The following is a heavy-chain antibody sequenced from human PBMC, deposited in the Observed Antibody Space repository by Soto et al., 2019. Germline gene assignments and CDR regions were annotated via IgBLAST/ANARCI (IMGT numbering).Heavy chain of an antibody. CDR1: GGSISSYY. J-gene: IGHJ4*02. CDR2: IYYSGST. CDR3: ATFYGDYGFDY. Sequence: SETLSLTCTVSGGSISSYYWSWIRQPPGKGLEWIGYIYYSGSTNYNPSLKSRVTISVDTSKNQFSLKLSSVTAADTAVYYCATFYGDYGFDYWGQGTLVTVSS. D-gene: IGHD4-17*01. V-gene: IGHV4-59*01.